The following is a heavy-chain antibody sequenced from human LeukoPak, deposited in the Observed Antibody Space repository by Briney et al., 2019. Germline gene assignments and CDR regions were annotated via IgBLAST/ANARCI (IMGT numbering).Heavy chain of an antibody. D-gene: IGHD5-24*01. J-gene: IGHJ5*02. Sequence: ASVKVSCKTFGYTFTSNYMHWVRQAPGQGPEWMGVISPSGGSTTYAQKFQGRVTLTRGMSTSTDYLELSSLRSEDTAVYYCARDNSVRDEAWWFNPWGQGTLVTVSS. CDR1: GYTFTSNY. CDR2: ISPSGGST. CDR3: ARDNSVRDEAWWFNP. V-gene: IGHV1-46*01.